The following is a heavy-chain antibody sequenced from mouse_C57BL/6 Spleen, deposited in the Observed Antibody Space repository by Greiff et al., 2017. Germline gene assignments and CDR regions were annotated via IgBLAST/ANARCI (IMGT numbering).Heavy chain of an antibody. J-gene: IGHJ1*03. Sequence: QVQLQQPGAELVKPGASVKMSCKASGYTFTSYWITWVKQRPGQGLEWIGDIYPGSGSTNYNEKFKSKATLTVDTSSSTAYMQLSSLTSEDSAVYYCARDPDGYPYWYFDVWGTGTTVTVSS. D-gene: IGHD2-3*01. CDR1: GYTFTSYW. CDR3: ARDPDGYPYWYFDV. CDR2: IYPGSGST. V-gene: IGHV1-55*01.